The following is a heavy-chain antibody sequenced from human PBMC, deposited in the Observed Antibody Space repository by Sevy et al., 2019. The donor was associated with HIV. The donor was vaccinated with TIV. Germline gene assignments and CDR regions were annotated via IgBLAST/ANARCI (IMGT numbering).Heavy chain of an antibody. CDR1: GGSITSLY. D-gene: IGHD1-26*01. Sequence: SETLSLTCTVSGGSITSLYWNWIRQPPGKGLEWIENIYYNGHIHYNPSLKSRVTLSLDTSKNQFSLRLSSVTAADTAMYYCAGENAWGRGYSWGQGTLVTVSS. J-gene: IGHJ4*02. V-gene: IGHV4-59*08. CDR3: AGENAWGRGYS. CDR2: IYYNGHI.